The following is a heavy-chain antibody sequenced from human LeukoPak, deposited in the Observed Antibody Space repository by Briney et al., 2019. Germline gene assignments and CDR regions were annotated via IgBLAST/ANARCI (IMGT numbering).Heavy chain of an antibody. CDR3: ARMRRSGWYYSY. Sequence: SETLSLTCAVYGGSFSGYYWSWIRQPPGKGLEWIGEINHSGSTNYNPSLKSRVTISVDTSKNQFSLKLSSVTAAGTAVYYCARMRRSGWYYSYWGQGTLVTVSS. CDR2: INHSGST. CDR1: GGSFSGYY. D-gene: IGHD6-19*01. V-gene: IGHV4-34*01. J-gene: IGHJ4*02.